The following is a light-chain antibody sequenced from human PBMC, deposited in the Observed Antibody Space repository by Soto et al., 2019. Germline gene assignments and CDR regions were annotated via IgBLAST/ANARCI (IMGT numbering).Light chain of an antibody. V-gene: IGLV2-14*01. J-gene: IGLJ1*01. Sequence: QSALTQPASVSGSPGQSITISCTGTRSDVGTYTYVSWYQQQPGKAPKLLIYEVSNRPSGISDRFSGSKSGNTASLTISGLQAEDEADYYCSSYTTSSTLYVFGTGTKVTVL. CDR1: RSDVGTYTY. CDR3: SSYTTSSTLYV. CDR2: EVS.